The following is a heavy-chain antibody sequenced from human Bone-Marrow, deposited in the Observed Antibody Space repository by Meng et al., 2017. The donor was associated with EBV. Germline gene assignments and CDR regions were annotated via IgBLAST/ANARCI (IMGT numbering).Heavy chain of an antibody. J-gene: IGHJ4*02. Sequence: QLQESGPGLVSPSQALSLASAVPGGSISSGGYSWSWIRQPPGKGLGWIGYSYHGGSTYYSPSLKSRVTISVDRSKNQFSLKLSSVTAADTAVYYCASSDCSSTSCYPRYWGQGTLVTVSS. CDR1: GGSISSGGYS. D-gene: IGHD2-2*01. CDR2: SYHGGST. V-gene: IGHV4-30-2*01. CDR3: ASSDCSSTSCYPRY.